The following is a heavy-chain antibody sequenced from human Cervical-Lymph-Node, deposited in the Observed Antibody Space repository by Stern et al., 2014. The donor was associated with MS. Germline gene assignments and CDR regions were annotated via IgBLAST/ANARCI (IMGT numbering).Heavy chain of an antibody. Sequence: EVQLVESGGGLVKPGGSLRLSCAASGFTFSSYNMNWVRQAPGKGLEWVSSITSTGYRYNAASLKGRFTISRDNAKNSLYLHMNSLRAEDTAVYYCARDDLRSYYGMDVWGQGTTVTVSS. V-gene: IGHV3-21*01. CDR1: GFTFSSYN. J-gene: IGHJ6*02. CDR3: ARDDLRSYYGMDV. CDR2: ITSTGYR.